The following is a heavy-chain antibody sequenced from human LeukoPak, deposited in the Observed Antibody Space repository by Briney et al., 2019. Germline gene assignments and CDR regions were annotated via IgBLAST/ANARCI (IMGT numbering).Heavy chain of an antibody. CDR3: LRDLNWSLDQ. D-gene: IGHD1-20*01. J-gene: IGHJ4*02. CDR1: GFIFSRYA. V-gene: IGHV3-74*01. Sequence: HAGGSLRLSCATSGFIFSRYAMSWVRQAPGKGLVWVSRIKSDGITITYADSVKGRFTISRDNAKNTLYLQMNSLRAEDTAVYYCLRDLNWSLDQWGQGTLATVSS. CDR2: IKSDGITI.